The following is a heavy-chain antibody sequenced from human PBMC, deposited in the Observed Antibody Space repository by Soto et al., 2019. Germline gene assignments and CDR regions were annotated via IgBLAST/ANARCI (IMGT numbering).Heavy chain of an antibody. J-gene: IGHJ6*02. CDR1: GGTFSSYA. Sequence: GASVKVSCKASGGTFSSYAISWVRQAPGQGLEWMGGIIPIFGTANYAQKFQGRVTITADESTSTAYMELSSLRSEDTAVYYCAGDIVVVPAAPTAIYGMDVWGQGTTVTVSS. CDR3: AGDIVVVPAAPTAIYGMDV. CDR2: IIPIFGTA. D-gene: IGHD2-2*01. V-gene: IGHV1-69*13.